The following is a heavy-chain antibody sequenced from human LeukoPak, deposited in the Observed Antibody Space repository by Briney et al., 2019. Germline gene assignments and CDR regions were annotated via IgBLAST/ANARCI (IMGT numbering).Heavy chain of an antibody. CDR1: GGSISSGSYY. Sequence: SETLSLTCTVSGGSISSGSYYWSWIRQPPGKGLEWIGYIYYSGSTNYNPSLKSRVTISVDTSKNQFSLKLSSVTAADTAVYYCARATTVVTPHAFDIWGQGTMVTVSS. J-gene: IGHJ3*02. V-gene: IGHV4-61*01. D-gene: IGHD4-23*01. CDR2: IYYSGST. CDR3: ARATTVVTPHAFDI.